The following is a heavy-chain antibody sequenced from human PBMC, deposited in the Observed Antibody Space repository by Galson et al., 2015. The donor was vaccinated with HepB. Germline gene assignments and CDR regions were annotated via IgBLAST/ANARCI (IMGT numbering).Heavy chain of an antibody. CDR3: ARAHDYGGKAGDYYYGMDV. CDR2: IIPIFGTA. Sequence: SVKVSCKASGGTFSSYAISWVRQAPGQGLEWMGGIIPIFGTANYAQKFQGRVTITADESTSTAYMELSSLRSEDTAVYYCARAHDYGGKAGDYYYGMDVWGQGTTVTVSS. CDR1: GGTFSSYA. D-gene: IGHD4-23*01. V-gene: IGHV1-69*13. J-gene: IGHJ6*02.